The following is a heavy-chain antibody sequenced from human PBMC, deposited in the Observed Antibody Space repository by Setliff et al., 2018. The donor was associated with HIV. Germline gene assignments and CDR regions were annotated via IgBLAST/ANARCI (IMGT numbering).Heavy chain of an antibody. J-gene: IGHJ3*02. D-gene: IGHD3-9*01. CDR3: ARRERYYDILTGRVFDGFDI. Sequence: SETLSLTCTVSGGSVSSGSYYWSWIRQPAGKGLEWIGHIYTSGSTNYNPSLKSRVTISVDTSKNHFSLKLSSVTAADTAVYYCARRERYYDILTGRVFDGFDIWGQGTMVTVSS. CDR1: GGSVSSGSYY. CDR2: IYTSGST. V-gene: IGHV4-61*09.